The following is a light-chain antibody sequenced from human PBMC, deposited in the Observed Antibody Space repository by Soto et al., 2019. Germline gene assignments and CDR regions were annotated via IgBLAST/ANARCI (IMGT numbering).Light chain of an antibody. Sequence: EIVLTQSPASLSLSPGERATLSCRASRSVSSSLAWYQQKPGQAPRLLIYDASNRATGIPTRFSGSGSGTDFTLTISSLEPEAFAVYYCQQRSNWLSLTFGGGTKVEIK. CDR3: QQRSNWLSLT. CDR1: RSVSSS. J-gene: IGKJ4*01. V-gene: IGKV3-11*01. CDR2: DAS.